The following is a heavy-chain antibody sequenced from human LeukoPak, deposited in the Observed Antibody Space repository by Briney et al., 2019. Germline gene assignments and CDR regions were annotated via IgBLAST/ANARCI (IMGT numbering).Heavy chain of an antibody. CDR2: INSGGSAI. V-gene: IGHV3-48*03. J-gene: IGHJ4*02. CDR1: GFTFNSYE. Sequence: PGGSLRLSRAASGFTFNSYEMNWVRQAPGKGLEWVSYINSGGSAIYYADSVKGRFTTSRDNAKNSLYLQMNSLRADDTAVYYCARGGSYVHYWGQGTLVTVSS. CDR3: ARGGSYVHY. D-gene: IGHD1-26*01.